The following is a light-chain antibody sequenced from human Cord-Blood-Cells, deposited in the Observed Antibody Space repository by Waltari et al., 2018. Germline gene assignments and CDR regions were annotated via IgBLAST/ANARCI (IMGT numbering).Light chain of an antibody. Sequence: QSALTQPRSVSGLPGLSVTIPCTGTSSDAGRYLYVSWYQQHPGKAPKLMIYDVSKRPSGVPDRFSGSKSGNTASLTISGLQAEDEADYYCCSYAGSYTYVFGTGTKVTVL. CDR2: DVS. V-gene: IGLV2-11*01. CDR1: SSDAGRYLY. CDR3: CSYAGSYTYV. J-gene: IGLJ1*01.